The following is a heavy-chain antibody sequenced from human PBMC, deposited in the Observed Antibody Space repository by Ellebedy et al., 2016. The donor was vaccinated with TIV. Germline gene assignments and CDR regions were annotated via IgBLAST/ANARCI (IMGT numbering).Heavy chain of an antibody. V-gene: IGHV4-39*07. CDR2: IYYSGST. J-gene: IGHJ2*01. Sequence: SETLSLTXTVSGGSISSSSYYWGWIRQPPGKGLEWIGSIYYSGSTYYNPSLKSRVTISVDTSKNQFSLKLSSVTAADTAVYYCARRTSSTFGGVYWYFDLWGRGTLVTVSS. D-gene: IGHD3-16*01. CDR3: ARRTSSTFGGVYWYFDL. CDR1: GGSISSSSYY.